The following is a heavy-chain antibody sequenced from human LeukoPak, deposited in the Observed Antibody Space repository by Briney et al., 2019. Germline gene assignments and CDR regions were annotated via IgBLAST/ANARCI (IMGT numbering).Heavy chain of an antibody. CDR2: INPNSGGT. D-gene: IGHD1-26*01. CDR3: ARAGDSGNLA. Sequence: ASVKVSCKASGYTFTGYYIHWVRQAPGQGLEWMGWINPNSGGTNYAQDFHGRVTMTRDTSISTAYMELSRLRSDDTGVYYCARAGDSGNLAWGQGTLVTVSS. V-gene: IGHV1-2*02. CDR1: GYTFTGYY. J-gene: IGHJ5*02.